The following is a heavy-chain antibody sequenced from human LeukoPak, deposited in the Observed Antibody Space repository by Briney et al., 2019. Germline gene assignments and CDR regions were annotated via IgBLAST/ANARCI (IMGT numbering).Heavy chain of an antibody. CDR2: IIPIFGTA. D-gene: IGHD5-24*01. Sequence: ASVKVSCKASGGTFSSYAISWVRQAPGQGLEWMGGIIPIFGTANHAQKFQGRVTITADESTSTAYMELSSLRSEDTAVYYCARDGDGSGGVGDYWGQGTLVTVSS. V-gene: IGHV1-69*13. CDR1: GGTFSSYA. CDR3: ARDGDGSGGVGDY. J-gene: IGHJ4*02.